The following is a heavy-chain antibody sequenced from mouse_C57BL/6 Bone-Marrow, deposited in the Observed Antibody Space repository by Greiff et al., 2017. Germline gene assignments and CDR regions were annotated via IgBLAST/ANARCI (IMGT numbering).Heavy chain of an antibody. Sequence: QVQLKQPGAELVKPGASVKMSCKASGYTFTSYWITWVKQRPGQGLEWIGDIYPGSGSTNYNEKFKSKATLTVDTSSSTAYMQLSSLTSEDAAVYYCARWANWDFMDYWGQGTSVTVSS. CDR1: GYTFTSYW. J-gene: IGHJ4*01. CDR3: ARWANWDFMDY. CDR2: IYPGSGST. D-gene: IGHD4-1*01. V-gene: IGHV1-55*01.